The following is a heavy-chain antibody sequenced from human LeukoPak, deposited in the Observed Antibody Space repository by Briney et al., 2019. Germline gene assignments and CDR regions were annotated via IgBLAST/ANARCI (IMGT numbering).Heavy chain of an antibody. V-gene: IGHV4-59*01. CDR2: IYYSGST. J-gene: IGHJ4*02. CDR1: GGSISSYY. Sequence: SETLSLTCTVSGGSISSYYWSWIRRPPGKGLEWIGYIYYSGSTNYNPSLKSRVTISVDTSKNQFSLKLSSVTAADTAVYYCARGYSSGWVGYFDYWGQGTLVTVSS. CDR3: ARGYSSGWVGYFDY. D-gene: IGHD6-19*01.